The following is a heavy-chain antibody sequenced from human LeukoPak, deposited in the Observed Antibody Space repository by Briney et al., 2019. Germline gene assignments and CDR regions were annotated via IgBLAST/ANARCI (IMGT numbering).Heavy chain of an antibody. Sequence: PSETLSLTCTVSGGSISSYYWSWIRQPQGKGLEWIGYIYYSGSTNYNPSLKSRVTISVDTSKNQFSLKLSSVTAADTAVYYCARDEGAVAGTLFDYWGQGTLVTVSS. CDR2: IYYSGST. CDR3: ARDEGAVAGTLFDY. J-gene: IGHJ4*02. V-gene: IGHV4-59*01. CDR1: GGSISSYY. D-gene: IGHD6-19*01.